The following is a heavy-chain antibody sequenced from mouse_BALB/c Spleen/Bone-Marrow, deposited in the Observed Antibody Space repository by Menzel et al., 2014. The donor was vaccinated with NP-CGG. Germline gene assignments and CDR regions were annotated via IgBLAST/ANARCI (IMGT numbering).Heavy chain of an antibody. J-gene: IGHJ3*01. CDR1: GYTFTSYY. Sequence: LQESGAELVKPGASVKLSCKASGYTFTSYYMYWVKQRPGQGLEWIGEINPSNGGTNFNEKFKSKATLTVDTSSSTAYMQLSSLTFEDSAIYYCTRPYYGYVGYAYWGQGTQVTVSA. D-gene: IGHD1-2*01. CDR2: INPSNGGT. V-gene: IGHV1S81*02. CDR3: TRPYYGYVGYAY.